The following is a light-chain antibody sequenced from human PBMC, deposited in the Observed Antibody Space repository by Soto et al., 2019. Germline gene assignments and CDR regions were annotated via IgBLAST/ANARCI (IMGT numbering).Light chain of an antibody. Sequence: QSVLTQPPSVSGAPGQRVTISCTGSSSNIGAGYDVHWYQQLPGTAPKLLIYGNINRPSGVPDRFSGSKSGTSASLAITGLQAEDEADYYCQYYDSGYVFGTGTKLTVL. V-gene: IGLV1-40*01. CDR2: GNI. J-gene: IGLJ1*01. CDR3: QYYDSGYV. CDR1: SSNIGAGYD.